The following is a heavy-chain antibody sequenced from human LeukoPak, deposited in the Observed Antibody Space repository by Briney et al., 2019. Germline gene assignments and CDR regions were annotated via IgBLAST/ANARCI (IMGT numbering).Heavy chain of an antibody. CDR2: VYTSGST. CDR1: GGSISSGSYY. J-gene: IGHJ6*03. D-gene: IGHD3-9*01. V-gene: IGHV4-61*02. Sequence: PSQTLSLTCTVSGGSISSGSYYWSWIRQPAGKGLEWIGRVYTSGSTNYNPSLKSRVTMSVDTSKNQFSLKLSSVTAADTAVYYCARDGPDYDTLTAYYHLYYYYMDVWGKGTTVTVS. CDR3: ARDGPDYDTLTAYYHLYYYYMDV.